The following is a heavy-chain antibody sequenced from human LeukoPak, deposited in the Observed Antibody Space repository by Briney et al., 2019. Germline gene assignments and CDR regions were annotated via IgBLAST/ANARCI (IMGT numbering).Heavy chain of an antibody. J-gene: IGHJ4*02. Sequence: GASVKVSCKASGGTFTSYGISWVRQAPGQGLEWMGWISVYNGNTNFAQKLQGRVTMTTDTSTSTAYMDLRSLRSDDTAMYYCARDQAATNTQVRFCLDWGQGTLVTVPS. V-gene: IGHV1-18*01. CDR3: ARDQAATNTQVRFCLD. CDR2: ISVYNGNT. D-gene: IGHD3-9*01. CDR1: GGTFTSYG.